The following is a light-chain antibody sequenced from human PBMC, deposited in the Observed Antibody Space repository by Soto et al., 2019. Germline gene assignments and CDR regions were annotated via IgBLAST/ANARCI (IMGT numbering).Light chain of an antibody. CDR2: GAS. Sequence: EVVLTQSPDTLSLSPGERATLSCRASQAVTGNYLAWYQQKPGQAPRLLIYGASNRATGIPDRFSGSGSGTDFTLTISRLEPEDFGVYYCQQRSDWPPSLTFGGGTKVEIK. J-gene: IGKJ4*01. V-gene: IGKV3D-20*02. CDR1: QAVTGNY. CDR3: QQRSDWPPSLT.